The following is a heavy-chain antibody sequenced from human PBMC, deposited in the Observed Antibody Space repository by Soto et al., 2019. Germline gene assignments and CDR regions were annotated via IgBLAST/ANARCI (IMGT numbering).Heavy chain of an antibody. CDR3: ARTSGYSSTDNWFDP. D-gene: IGHD6-13*01. Sequence: QVRLVQSGAEVKKPGASVKVSCKASGYTFTSYGISWVRQSPGQGLEWTGWISAYNSNTNNAQKFQGRVAVTTDTSTSTAYMELINLRSDDTAVYYCARTSGYSSTDNWFDPWGQGTLVTVSS. V-gene: IGHV1-18*01. CDR2: ISAYNSNT. J-gene: IGHJ5*02. CDR1: GYTFTSYG.